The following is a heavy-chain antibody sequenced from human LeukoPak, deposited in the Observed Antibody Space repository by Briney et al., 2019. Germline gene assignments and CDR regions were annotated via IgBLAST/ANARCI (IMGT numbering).Heavy chain of an antibody. V-gene: IGHV4-59*12. CDR2: IYDSGST. D-gene: IGHD3-22*01. CDR3: ARAGDYYDSSGYLIPSGPDY. J-gene: IGHJ4*02. CDR1: GGSISDYY. Sequence: SETLSLTCTVSGGSISDYYWSWVRQPPGKGLEWIGYIYDSGSTNYNPSLKSRVTISVDTSKNQFSLKLSSVTAADTAVYYCARAGDYYDSSGYLIPSGPDYWGQGTLVTVSS.